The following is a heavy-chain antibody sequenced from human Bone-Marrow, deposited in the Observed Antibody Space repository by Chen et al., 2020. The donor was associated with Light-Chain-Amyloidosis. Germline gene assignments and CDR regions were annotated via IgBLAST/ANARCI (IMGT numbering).Heavy chain of an antibody. V-gene: IGHV3-7*01. CDR2: IKQSGSDK. CDR1: GFTFSGYW. Sequence: EGQLVQSGGGLVQPGGSLRLSCEASGFTFSGYWMSWVRQAPGKGLEWVANIKQSGSDKDYLESVKGRSTISRDNGKNSLYLQMNNLRAEDTAVYYCARVGDGSNRSEALEIWGQGTMVTVSS. D-gene: IGHD3-10*01. CDR3: ARVGDGSNRSEALEI. J-gene: IGHJ3*02.